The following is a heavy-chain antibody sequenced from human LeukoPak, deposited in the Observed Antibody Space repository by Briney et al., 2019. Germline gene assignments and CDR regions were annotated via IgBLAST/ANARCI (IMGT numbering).Heavy chain of an antibody. CDR1: GYTFTSYG. CDR2: ISAYNGNT. D-gene: IGHD1-26*01. Sequence: ASVKVSCKASGYTFTSYGISWVRQAPGQGLEWMGWISAYNGNTNYAQKLQGRVTLATDTSTSTAYMELRSLRSDDTAFYYCARDVTHSGSYYYYYYVDVWGKGTTVTVSS. CDR3: ARDVTHSGSYYYYYYVDV. J-gene: IGHJ6*03. V-gene: IGHV1-18*01.